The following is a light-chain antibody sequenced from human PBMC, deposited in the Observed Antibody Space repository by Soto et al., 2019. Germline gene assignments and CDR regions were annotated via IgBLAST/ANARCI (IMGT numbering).Light chain of an antibody. Sequence: EILLTQSPGTLALSPGERATLSCRASQSVNNNYLTWYQQKRGQAPRLLIHGASSRATGIPDRFSGSGSGTDFTLTIRRLEPEDFAVYYCQQYGDSPFTFGPGTKVGIK. V-gene: IGKV3-20*01. CDR1: QSVNNNY. CDR3: QQYGDSPFT. CDR2: GAS. J-gene: IGKJ3*01.